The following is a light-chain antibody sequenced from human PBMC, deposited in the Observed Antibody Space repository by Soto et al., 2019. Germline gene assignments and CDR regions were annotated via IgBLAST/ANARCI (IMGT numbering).Light chain of an antibody. CDR1: QSIINW. Sequence: DIQMTQSPSTLSASVGDRVTITCRASQSIINWLAWYQQKPGKAPRFLIYQASVLETGVPSRFSGSGSETEFALTINSLQPDDFGVYYCQQCFNFPIPVGQGTGLDIK. V-gene: IGKV1-5*03. CDR3: QQCFNFPIP. CDR2: QAS. J-gene: IGKJ5*01.